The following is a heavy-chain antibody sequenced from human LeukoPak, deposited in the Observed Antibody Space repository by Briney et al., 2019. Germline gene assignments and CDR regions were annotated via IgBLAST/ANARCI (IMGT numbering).Heavy chain of an antibody. Sequence: SVKVSCKASGGTFSSYAISWVRQAPGQGLEWMGRIIPIPGIANYAQKFQGRGTIIAGKSTSTAHMELSSLRSEDTAVYYCARWHQEGYFQHWGQGTLVSVSS. J-gene: IGHJ1*01. CDR2: IIPIPGIA. D-gene: IGHD2-2*01. CDR3: ARWHQEGYFQH. V-gene: IGHV1-69*04. CDR1: GGTFSSYA.